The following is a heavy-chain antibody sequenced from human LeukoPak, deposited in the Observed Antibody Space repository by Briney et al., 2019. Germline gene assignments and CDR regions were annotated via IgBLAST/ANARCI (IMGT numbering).Heavy chain of an antibody. V-gene: IGHV3-23*01. Sequence: PGGSLRLSCAASGFTFSSYAMSWVRQAPGKGLEWVSAISGSGGSTYYAGSVKGRFTISRDNSKNTLYLQMNSLRAEDTAVYYCANAYDILTGYTFGPPDYWGQGTLVTVSS. CDR2: ISGSGGST. J-gene: IGHJ4*02. D-gene: IGHD3-9*01. CDR3: ANAYDILTGYTFGPPDY. CDR1: GFTFSSYA.